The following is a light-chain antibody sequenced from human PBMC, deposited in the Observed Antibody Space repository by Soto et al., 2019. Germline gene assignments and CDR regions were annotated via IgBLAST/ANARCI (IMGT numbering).Light chain of an antibody. Sequence: EILFTQSPGTLSLSPGERATFSCRASQSVSSSYIAWYQQKRGQAPRRLIYGASTRDTGIPATFSGSGSGTEFTLTISSLQSEDFSVYYCQQYNSWPLTFGGGTKVDIK. CDR1: QSVSSSY. J-gene: IGKJ4*01. CDR3: QQYNSWPLT. CDR2: GAS. V-gene: IGKV3-15*01.